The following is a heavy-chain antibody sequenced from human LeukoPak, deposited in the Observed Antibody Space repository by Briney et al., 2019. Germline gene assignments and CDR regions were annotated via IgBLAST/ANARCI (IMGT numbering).Heavy chain of an antibody. J-gene: IGHJ5*02. CDR3: ARARRGYCSSTSCSFPEWFEP. CDR2: MNPNSGNT. D-gene: IGHD2-2*01. CDR1: GYTFTSYD. Sequence: GASVNVSRKASGYTFTSYDINWVRQATGQGLEWMGWMNPNSGNTGYAQKFQGRVTMTRNTSISTAYMELSSLRSEDTAVDDCARARRGYCSSTSCSFPEWFEPWGQGPLVTVTS. V-gene: IGHV1-8*01.